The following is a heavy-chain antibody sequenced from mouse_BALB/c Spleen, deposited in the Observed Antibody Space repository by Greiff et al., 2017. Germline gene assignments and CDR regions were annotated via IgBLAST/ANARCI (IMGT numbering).Heavy chain of an antibody. CDR3: ARGEGVVRSYYFDY. Sequence: DVKLQESGPELVKPGASVKISCKASGYSFTGYYMHWVKQSHVKSLEWIGRINPYNGATSYNQNFKDKASLTVDKSSSTAYMELHSLTSEDSAVYYCARGEGVVRSYYFDYWGQGTTLTVSS. CDR2: INPYNGAT. CDR1: GYSFTGYY. J-gene: IGHJ2*01. D-gene: IGHD1-1*01. V-gene: IGHV1-31*01.